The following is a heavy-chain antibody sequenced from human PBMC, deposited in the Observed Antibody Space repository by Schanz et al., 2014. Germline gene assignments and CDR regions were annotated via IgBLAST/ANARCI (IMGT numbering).Heavy chain of an antibody. Sequence: EVKLVESGGGAVRPGGSLRLSCAASGFTLSSYWMHWVRQAPGKGLEWVSSISSSGSYIYYADSVKGRFSISRDNAKNSLFLQMNRLRAEDTALYYCARANYRRKINFDYWGRGTLVTVSS. J-gene: IGHJ4*02. CDR3: ARANYRRKINFDY. CDR1: GFTLSSYW. CDR2: ISSSGSYI. V-gene: IGHV3-21*02. D-gene: IGHD3-10*01.